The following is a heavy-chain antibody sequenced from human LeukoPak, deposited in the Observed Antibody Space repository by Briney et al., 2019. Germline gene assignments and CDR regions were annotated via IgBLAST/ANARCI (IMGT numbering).Heavy chain of an antibody. CDR2: IFPKSGDT. CDR3: ASVTYSDYDPHDY. Sequence: ASVKVSCKASGYTFTAYYLRWVRQAPGQGLEWMGWIFPKSGDTRYAPTFQGRVTITRDTSINTAYMELSRLTSDDTAIYYCASVTYSDYDPHDYWGQGTLVTVSS. V-gene: IGHV1-2*02. D-gene: IGHD5-12*01. CDR1: GYTFTAYY. J-gene: IGHJ4*01.